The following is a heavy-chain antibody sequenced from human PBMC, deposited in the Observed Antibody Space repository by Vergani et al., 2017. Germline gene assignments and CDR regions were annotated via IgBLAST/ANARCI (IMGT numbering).Heavy chain of an antibody. D-gene: IGHD4-17*01. CDR2: ISSSSSSI. CDR1: GFTFRSYS. V-gene: IGHV3-21*01. CDR3: ARELTTAVDY. Sequence: EVQLVESGGGLVKPGGSLRLSCTASGFTFRSYSMNWVRQAPGKGLEWVSSISSSSSSINYADSVKGRFTISRDNAKTSLYLQMNSLRAEDTAVYYCARELTTAVDYWGQGTLVTVS. J-gene: IGHJ4*02.